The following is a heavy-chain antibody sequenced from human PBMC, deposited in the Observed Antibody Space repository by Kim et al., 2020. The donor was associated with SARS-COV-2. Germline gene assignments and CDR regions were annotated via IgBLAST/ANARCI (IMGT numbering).Heavy chain of an antibody. CDR2: IYYSGST. D-gene: IGHD6-19*01. J-gene: IGHJ4*02. V-gene: IGHV4-39*07. Sequence: SETLSLTCTVSGGSISSSSYYWGWIRQPPEKGLEWIGSIYYSGSTYYNPSLKSRVTISVDTSKNQFSLKLSSVTAADTAVYYCARESGWYFRYWGQGTLVTVSS. CDR3: ARESGWYFRY. CDR1: GGSISSSSYY.